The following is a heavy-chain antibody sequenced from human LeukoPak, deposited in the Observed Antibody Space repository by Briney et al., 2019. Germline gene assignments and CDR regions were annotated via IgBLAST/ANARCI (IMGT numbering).Heavy chain of an antibody. CDR3: ARDVGCSSTSCYSPDAFDI. J-gene: IGHJ3*02. Sequence: GSLRLSCAASGFTFSGYSMNWVRQAPGKGLEWVSYISSSSSTIYYADSVKGRFTISRDNAKNSLYLQMNSLRAEDTAVYYCARDVGCSSTSCYSPDAFDIWGQGTMVTVSS. D-gene: IGHD2-2*01. CDR2: ISSSSSTI. CDR1: GFTFSGYS. V-gene: IGHV3-48*04.